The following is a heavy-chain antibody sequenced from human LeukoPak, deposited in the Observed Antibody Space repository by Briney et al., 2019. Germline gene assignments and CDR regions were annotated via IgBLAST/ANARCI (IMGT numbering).Heavy chain of an antibody. Sequence: ASVKVSCKASGYTFTSYDINWVRQATGQGREWMGWMNPNSGNTGYAQKFQGRVTMTRNTSISTAYMELSSLRSEDTAVYYCARKRVYYYGMDVWGQGTTVTVSS. J-gene: IGHJ6*02. CDR3: ARKRVYYYGMDV. V-gene: IGHV1-8*01. CDR1: GYTFTSYD. CDR2: MNPNSGNT.